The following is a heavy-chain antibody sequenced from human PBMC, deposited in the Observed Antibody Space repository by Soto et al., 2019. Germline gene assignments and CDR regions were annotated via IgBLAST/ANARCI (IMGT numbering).Heavy chain of an antibody. J-gene: IGHJ3*02. CDR2: ITGSGDTT. V-gene: IGHV3-23*01. CDR3: AKVRPRRGCTITSCLGAFDI. D-gene: IGHD2-2*01. CDR1: GFTFSSYA. Sequence: EVQLLESGGGLVRPGGSLRLSCAASGFTFSSYAMSWVRQAPGKGLEWVSAITGSGDTTDYGDSVKGRFTISRDNSKNTLYLRMNSLRAEDTAVSSCAKVRPRRGCTITSCLGAFDIWGQGTMVTVS.